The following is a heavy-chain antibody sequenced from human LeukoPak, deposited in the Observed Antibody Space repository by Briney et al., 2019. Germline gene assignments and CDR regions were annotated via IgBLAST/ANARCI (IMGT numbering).Heavy chain of an antibody. D-gene: IGHD3-3*01. J-gene: IGHJ4*02. CDR3: ARVPRFLEWLEGFDY. V-gene: IGHV1-46*01. CDR1: GYTFTSYY. Sequence: ASVKVSCKASGYTFTSYYMHWMRQAPGQGLEWMGIINPSGGSTSYAQKFQGRVTMTRDTSTSTVYMELSSLRSEDTAVYYCARVPRFLEWLEGFDYWGQGTLVTVSS. CDR2: INPSGGST.